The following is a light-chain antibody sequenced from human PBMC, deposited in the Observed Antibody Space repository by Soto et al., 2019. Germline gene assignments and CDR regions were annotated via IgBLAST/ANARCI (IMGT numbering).Light chain of an antibody. J-gene: IGKJ1*01. V-gene: IGKV1-5*03. CDR1: QSISSW. CDR2: KAS. Sequence: DIQMTQSPSTLSASVGDRVTITCRASQSISSWLAWYHQKPGKAPKLLIYKASSLESGVPSRFGGSGSGTEYTLTISSLQPDDFATYYCQQYNSYSKTFGQGTKVEIK. CDR3: QQYNSYSKT.